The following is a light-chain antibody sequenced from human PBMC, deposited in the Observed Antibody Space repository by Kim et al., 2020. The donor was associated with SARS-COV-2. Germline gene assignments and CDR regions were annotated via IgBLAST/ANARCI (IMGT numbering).Light chain of an antibody. J-gene: IGKJ4*01. CDR3: QQYNSFPLT. Sequence: VSVGDRVTITCRASQVINHYVAWFQQKPGKAPKSLIYDITNLQSGVPPKFSGSGSATEFTLTISSLQPDDSATYYCQQYNSFPLTFGGGTKVDIK. CDR1: QVINHY. V-gene: IGKV1-16*02. CDR2: DIT.